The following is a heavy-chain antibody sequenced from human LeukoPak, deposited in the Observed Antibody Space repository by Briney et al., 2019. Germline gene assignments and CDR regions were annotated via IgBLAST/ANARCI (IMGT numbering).Heavy chain of an antibody. CDR2: LSEDGIKT. CDR1: GFAFSSYA. CDR3: VRGLHDYGDYGDY. V-gene: IGHV3-30-3*01. D-gene: IGHD4-17*01. Sequence: GGSLRLSCAASGFAFSSYAMHWVRQTPGKGLEWVAVLSEDGIKTFYAHSVKGRFTISRDNSENTMDLQMNSLRPDDTADYYCVRGLHDYGDYGDYWGQGTLVTVSS. J-gene: IGHJ4*02.